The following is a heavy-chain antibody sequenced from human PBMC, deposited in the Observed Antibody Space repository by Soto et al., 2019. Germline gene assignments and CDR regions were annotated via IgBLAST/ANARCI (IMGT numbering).Heavy chain of an antibody. CDR2: ISSSGSTI. D-gene: IGHD2-2*01. CDR1: GFTFSSYE. V-gene: IGHV3-48*03. Sequence: GGSLRLSCAASGFTFSSYEMSWVRQAPGKGLEWVSYISSSGSTIYYADSVKGRFTISRDNAKNSLYLQMNSLRAEDTAVYYCARGSQSNIVVVPAAYYYYYGMDVWGQGTTVTVSS. CDR3: ARGSQSNIVVVPAAYYYYYGMDV. J-gene: IGHJ6*02.